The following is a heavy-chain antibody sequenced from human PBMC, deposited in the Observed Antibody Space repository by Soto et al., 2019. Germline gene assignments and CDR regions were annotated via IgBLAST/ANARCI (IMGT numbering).Heavy chain of an antibody. CDR3: ARIVVLVAVGLRGKHYYGMDV. Sequence: QVQLQESGPGLVKPSQTLSLTCTVSGGSISSGGYYWSWIRQHPGKGLEWIGYIYYSGSTYYNPSRKSRVTISVDTSKNQFSLKLSSVTAADTAVYSCARIVVLVAVGLRGKHYYGMDVWGQGTTVTVSS. J-gene: IGHJ6*02. V-gene: IGHV4-31*03. CDR2: IYYSGST. D-gene: IGHD2-2*01. CDR1: GGSISSGGYY.